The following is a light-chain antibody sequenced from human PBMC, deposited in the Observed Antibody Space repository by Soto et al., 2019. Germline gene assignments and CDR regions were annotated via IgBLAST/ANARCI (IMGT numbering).Light chain of an antibody. CDR3: QQRSHWPLYT. Sequence: EIVLTQSPATLSLSPGERATLSCRASQSVSIYLAWYQQKPGQAPRLLIYDASNRATGIPARFSGSGSGTDFTLTISSLEPEDFAVYYCQQRSHWPLYTFGQGTKLEIK. CDR1: QSVSIY. V-gene: IGKV3-11*01. J-gene: IGKJ2*01. CDR2: DAS.